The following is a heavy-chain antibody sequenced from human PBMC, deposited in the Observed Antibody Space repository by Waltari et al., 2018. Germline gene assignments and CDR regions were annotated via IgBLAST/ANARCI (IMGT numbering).Heavy chain of an antibody. V-gene: IGHV3-53*01. J-gene: IGHJ3*02. Sequence: EVQLVESGGGLIQPGGSLRLSCAASGFTVSSNYVSWVRQAPGKGLGWVSLIYSGGSTIYADAVKGRFTISRDDSKNTLYLQMNSLRAEDTAVYYCARETYYDRSGYFRLGAFDIWGQGTVVTVSS. CDR3: ARETYYDRSGYFRLGAFDI. CDR1: GFTVSSNY. CDR2: IYSGGST. D-gene: IGHD3-22*01.